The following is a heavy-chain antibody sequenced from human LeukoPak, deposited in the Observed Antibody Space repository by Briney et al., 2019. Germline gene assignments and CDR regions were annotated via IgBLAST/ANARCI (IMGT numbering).Heavy chain of an antibody. V-gene: IGHV4-30-2*01. CDR3: AGRSGGNSAGFDY. Sequence: PSQTLSLTCAVSGGSISSGGYSWSWIRQPPGKGLEWIGYIYHSGSTYYNPSLKSRVTISVGRSKNQFSLKLSSVTAADTAVYYCAGRSGGNSAGFDYWGQGTLVTVSS. CDR1: GGSISSGGYS. J-gene: IGHJ4*02. D-gene: IGHD4-23*01. CDR2: IYHSGST.